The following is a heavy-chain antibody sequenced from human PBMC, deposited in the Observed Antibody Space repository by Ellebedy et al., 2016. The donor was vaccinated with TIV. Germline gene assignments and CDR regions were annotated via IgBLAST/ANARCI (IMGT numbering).Heavy chain of an antibody. CDR3: ARGRDYGGNSGFSDS. Sequence: SETLSLXXAVYGVSFSGYYWSWIRQPPGKGLEWIGEINHSGSTNYNPSLKSRVTISADTSKNQFSLKVTSVTAADTAVYYCARGRDYGGNSGFSDSWGQGTLVTVSS. D-gene: IGHD4-23*01. V-gene: IGHV4-34*01. CDR2: INHSGST. J-gene: IGHJ4*02. CDR1: GVSFSGYY.